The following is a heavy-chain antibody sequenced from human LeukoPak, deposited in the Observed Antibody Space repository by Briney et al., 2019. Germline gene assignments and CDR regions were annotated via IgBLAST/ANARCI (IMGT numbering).Heavy chain of an antibody. Sequence: GGSLRLSCAASGFTFSNYAMNWVRQAPGKGLERVSAISGSGDSTYYAASVKGRFTISRDNSKSTLYLQMNSLRADDTAVYYCAKDHVRGSITGTTVDYWGQGTLVTVSS. CDR3: AKDHVRGSITGTTVDY. D-gene: IGHD1-7*01. J-gene: IGHJ4*02. CDR2: ISGSGDST. V-gene: IGHV3-23*01. CDR1: GFTFSNYA.